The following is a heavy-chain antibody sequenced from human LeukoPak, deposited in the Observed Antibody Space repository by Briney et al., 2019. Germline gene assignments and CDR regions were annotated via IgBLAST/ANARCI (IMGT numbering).Heavy chain of an antibody. J-gene: IGHJ4*02. CDR1: GGSISSYY. CDR3: ARYRGTYGYYFDY. CDR2: IYYSGST. V-gene: IGHV4-59*01. D-gene: IGHD5-24*01. Sequence: KASETLSLTCTVSGGSISSYYWSWIRQPPGKGLEWIGYIYYSGSTNYNPSLKSRVTISVDTSKNQFSLKLTSVTAADTAVYYCARYRGTYGYYFDYWGQGKLVIVSS.